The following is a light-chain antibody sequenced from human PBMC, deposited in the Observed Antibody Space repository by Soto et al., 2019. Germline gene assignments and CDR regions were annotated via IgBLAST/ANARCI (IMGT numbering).Light chain of an antibody. CDR3: QSYDSSLFYV. CDR1: RSNIGADYD. V-gene: IGLV1-40*01. Sequence: QSVLTQPPSVPGAPGQRVTISCTGSRSNIGADYDVHWYKQLPGTAPKLLIYGDINRPSGVPDRFTGSKSGTSASLAITGLQAEDEAVYYCQSYDSSLFYVFGTGTKVTAL. J-gene: IGLJ1*01. CDR2: GDI.